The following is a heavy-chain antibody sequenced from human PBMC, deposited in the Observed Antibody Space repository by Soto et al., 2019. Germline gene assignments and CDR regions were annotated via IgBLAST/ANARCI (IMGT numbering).Heavy chain of an antibody. V-gene: IGHV1-69*01. D-gene: IGHD6-13*01. J-gene: IGHJ6*02. CDR2: IIPVLGTP. CDR1: GGTFTSTA. Sequence: QVHLVQSSAEVKKPGSAVQVSCKASGGTFTSTAFSWVRQAPGQGLEWMGGIIPVLGTPNYAQKFQARVTITADASTTTVHMELSSLRSDDTAVYYCASSAGLDHLLNYYGLNVWGQGTTVTL. CDR3: ASSAGLDHLLNYYGLNV.